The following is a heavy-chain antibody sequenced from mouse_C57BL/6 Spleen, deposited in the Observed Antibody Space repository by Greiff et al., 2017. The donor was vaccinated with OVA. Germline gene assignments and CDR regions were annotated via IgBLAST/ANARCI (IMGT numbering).Heavy chain of an antibody. CDR1: GYTFTDYY. Sequence: EVQLQQSGPELVKPGASVKISCKASGYTFTDYYMNWVKQSHGKSLEWIGDINPNNGGTSYNQKFKGKATLTVDKSSSTAYMELRSLTSEDSAVYYCARQFITTVHWYFDVWGTGTTVTVSS. D-gene: IGHD1-1*01. J-gene: IGHJ1*03. CDR2: INPNNGGT. V-gene: IGHV1-26*01. CDR3: ARQFITTVHWYFDV.